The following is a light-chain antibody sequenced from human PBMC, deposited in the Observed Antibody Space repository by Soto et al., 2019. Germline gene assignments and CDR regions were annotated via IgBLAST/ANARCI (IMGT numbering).Light chain of an antibody. J-gene: IGKJ1*01. V-gene: IGKV3-11*01. Sequence: EIVFTQSPATLSLSPGERATLSCRASQSVSSYLAWYQQKPAQAPRLLIYDASNRATGIPARFSGSGSGTDFTLTISSLEPEDFAVYYCQQRSNWPRTFGQGTKVDIK. CDR1: QSVSSY. CDR3: QQRSNWPRT. CDR2: DAS.